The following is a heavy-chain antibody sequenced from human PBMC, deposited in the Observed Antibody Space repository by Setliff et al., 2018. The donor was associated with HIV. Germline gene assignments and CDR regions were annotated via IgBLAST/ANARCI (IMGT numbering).Heavy chain of an antibody. Sequence: NPSETLSLTCTVSGGSISTYYWSWIRQPPGKGLEWIGRIYTTGITNYIPSLKSRVTISLDTSKNQFSLKLTSVTAADTAVYYCARGPRPVDVDYYYMDVWGKGTTVTVSS. CDR2: IYTTGIT. V-gene: IGHV4-4*08. CDR1: GGSISTYY. J-gene: IGHJ6*03. CDR3: ARGPRPVDVDYYYMDV.